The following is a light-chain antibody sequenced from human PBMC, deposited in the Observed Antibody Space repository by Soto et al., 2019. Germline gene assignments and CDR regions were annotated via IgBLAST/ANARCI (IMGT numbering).Light chain of an antibody. CDR2: GAS. J-gene: IGKJ5*01. Sequence: EIVMTQSPATPFLSAGERATLSCRASQSVSSRRLAWYQQKPGQAPGFLIYGASTRPTGIPDRFIVNGSGTDFPLTIRRMEPEDVAVDYCQPYGSSLTFCQGTRLEIK. CDR3: QPYGSSLT. CDR1: QSVSSRR. V-gene: IGKV3-20*01.